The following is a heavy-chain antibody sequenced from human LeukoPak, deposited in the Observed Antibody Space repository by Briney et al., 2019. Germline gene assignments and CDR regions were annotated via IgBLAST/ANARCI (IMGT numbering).Heavy chain of an antibody. Sequence: PSETLSLTCTVSGGSISSYYWSWIRQPPGKGLEWIGYIYYSGSTNYNPSLKSRVTISVDTSKNQFSLKLSSVTAADTAVYYCARDQRPPATYSSSTGSWFDPWGQGTLVTVSS. CDR3: ARDQRPPATYSSSTGSWFDP. CDR2: IYYSGST. J-gene: IGHJ5*02. D-gene: IGHD6-6*01. CDR1: GGSISSYY. V-gene: IGHV4-59*01.